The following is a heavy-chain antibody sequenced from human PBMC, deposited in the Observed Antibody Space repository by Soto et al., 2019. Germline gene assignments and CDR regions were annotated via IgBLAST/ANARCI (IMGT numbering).Heavy chain of an antibody. Sequence: GGSLMLSCASSGFTFSSYIMNWVRRAPGKGLEWVSYISSSSSTIYYADSVKGRFTISRDNAKNSLYLQMNSLRDEDTAVYYCARDPNSSSWTYGMDVLGQGTTVTVSS. CDR1: GFTFSSYI. D-gene: IGHD6-13*01. CDR3: ARDPNSSSWTYGMDV. CDR2: ISSSSSTI. J-gene: IGHJ6*02. V-gene: IGHV3-48*02.